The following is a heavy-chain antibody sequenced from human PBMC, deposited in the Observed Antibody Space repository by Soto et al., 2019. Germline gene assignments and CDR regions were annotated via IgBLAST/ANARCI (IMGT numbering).Heavy chain of an antibody. CDR2: TYYSGST. D-gene: IGHD6-13*01. CDR3: ARVRGPAGKRYFDY. J-gene: IGHJ4*02. Sequence: PSETLSLTCTVSGGSMIAYYWNWMRQPPGKGLQWIGYTYYSGSTTYNPSLKSRVTISVDSSKNQFSLKLDSVTPADAAVYYCARVRGPAGKRYFDYRGPATLLTVS. CDR1: GGSMIAYY. V-gene: IGHV4-59*01.